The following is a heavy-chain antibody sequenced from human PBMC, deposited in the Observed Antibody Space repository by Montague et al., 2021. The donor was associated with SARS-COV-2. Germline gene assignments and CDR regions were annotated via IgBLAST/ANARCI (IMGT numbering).Heavy chain of an antibody. V-gene: IGHV4-59*12. J-gene: IGHJ5*02. Sequence: SETLSLTCTVSLHSIVIYLWRWFQQPPSKLLSRFRHIYYSGLTNYNPSLETRVIISIDPAKNQFSLKMSSVTAADTAVSYCAREDRWNWFDPWGQGTLGIVSS. CDR2: IYYSGLT. D-gene: IGHD5-24*01. CDR3: AREDRWNWFDP. CDR1: LHSIVIYL.